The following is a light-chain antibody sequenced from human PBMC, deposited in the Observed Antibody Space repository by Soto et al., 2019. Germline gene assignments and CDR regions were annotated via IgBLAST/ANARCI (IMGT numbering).Light chain of an antibody. CDR1: SSDVGSHNH. V-gene: IGLV2-14*01. CDR3: NSLSAAGSSYV. J-gene: IGLJ1*01. Sequence: QGSRTQPASVSGSPGQSIAIACTGTSSDVGSHNHVSWYQQYPGKAPKLIIYEVFNRPSGVSARFSGSKFGSTASLTISGLQAEDEADYYCNSLSAAGSSYVFGPGTKVTVL. CDR2: EVF.